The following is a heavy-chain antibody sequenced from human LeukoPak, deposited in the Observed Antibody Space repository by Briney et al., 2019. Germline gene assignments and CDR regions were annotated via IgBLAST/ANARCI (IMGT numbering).Heavy chain of an antibody. Sequence: PSETLSLTCTVSGDSISSSNCYWGWIRQPPGKGLEWIGSIYFSGGTYYNASLKSRVTISVDTSKNQFSLKLSSVTAADTAVYYCATIAVAGHFDYWGQGTLVTVSS. D-gene: IGHD6-19*01. CDR2: IYFSGGT. V-gene: IGHV4-39*01. CDR3: ATIAVAGHFDY. J-gene: IGHJ4*02. CDR1: GDSISSSNCY.